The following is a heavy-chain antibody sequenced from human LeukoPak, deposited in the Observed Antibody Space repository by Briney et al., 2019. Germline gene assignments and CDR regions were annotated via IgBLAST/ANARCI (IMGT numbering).Heavy chain of an antibody. Sequence: SGGSLRLSCAASRFTFSTYSMNWVRQAPGKGLEWVSSISSSSSYIYYADSVKGRFTISRDNAKNSLYLQMNSLRAEDTAVYYCARDLYSYGYWSYYYYMDVWGKGTTVTVS. CDR3: ARDLYSYGYWSYYYYMDV. J-gene: IGHJ6*03. D-gene: IGHD5-18*01. CDR1: RFTFSTYS. V-gene: IGHV3-21*01. CDR2: ISSSSSYI.